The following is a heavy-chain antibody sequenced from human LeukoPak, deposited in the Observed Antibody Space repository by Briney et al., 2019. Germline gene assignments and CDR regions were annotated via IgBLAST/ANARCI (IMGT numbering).Heavy chain of an antibody. CDR1: GGTFSSYA. Sequence: ASVKVSCKASGGTFSSYAISWVRQAPGQGLEWMGRIIPIFGIANYAQKFQGRVTITADKSTSTAYMELSSLRSEDTAVYYCARPPDGYNSYYFDYWGQGTLVTVSS. V-gene: IGHV1-69*04. D-gene: IGHD5-24*01. CDR2: IIPIFGIA. CDR3: ARPPDGYNSYYFDY. J-gene: IGHJ4*02.